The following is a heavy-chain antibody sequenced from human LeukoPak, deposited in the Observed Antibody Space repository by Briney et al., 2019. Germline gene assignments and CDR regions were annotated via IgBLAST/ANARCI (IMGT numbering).Heavy chain of an antibody. J-gene: IGHJ4*02. CDR3: ARGDYGDYWGFDY. CDR1: GGSIRSYY. Sequence: PSETLSLTCSVSGGSIRSYYWSWIRQPAGKGLEWIGRVYTSGKTDDNPSLKSRFTMSIDTSKNQFSPKLSSVTAADTAVYYCARGDYGDYWGFDYWGQGTLVTVSS. V-gene: IGHV4-4*07. CDR2: VYTSGKT. D-gene: IGHD4-17*01.